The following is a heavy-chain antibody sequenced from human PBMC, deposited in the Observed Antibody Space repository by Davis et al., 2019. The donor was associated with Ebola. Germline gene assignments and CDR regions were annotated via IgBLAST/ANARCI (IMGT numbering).Heavy chain of an antibody. Sequence: PGGPLRPPFAAPGFTFSSYGMNWVRQAPGKGLEWVSSISSGSYFIYYADSLKGRFTISRDNAKNSLYLQMNSLRAEDTAVYHCARGGFYDSSGYSHAAFDIWGQGTMVTVSS. CDR3: ARGGFYDSSGYSHAAFDI. V-gene: IGHV3-21*01. CDR2: ISSGSYFI. J-gene: IGHJ3*02. D-gene: IGHD3-22*01. CDR1: GFTFSSYG.